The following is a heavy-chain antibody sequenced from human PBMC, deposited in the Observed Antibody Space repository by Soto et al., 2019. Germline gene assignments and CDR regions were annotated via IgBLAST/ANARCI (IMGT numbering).Heavy chain of an antibody. D-gene: IGHD3-22*01. CDR2: IYHGGST. CDR3: ARGSDYDFYYYYGMDV. Sequence: SETLSLTCAVSGYSISSGYYWGWLRQPPGKGLEWIGSIYHGGSTYYNPSLNSRVTLSVDTSKNQFSLKLSSVTAADTAVYYCARGSDYDFYYYYGMDVWGQGTTVTVSS. V-gene: IGHV4-38-2*01. J-gene: IGHJ6*02. CDR1: GYSISSGYY.